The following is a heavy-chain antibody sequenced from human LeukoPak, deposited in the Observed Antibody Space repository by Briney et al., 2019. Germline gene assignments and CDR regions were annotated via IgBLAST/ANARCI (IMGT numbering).Heavy chain of an antibody. V-gene: IGHV3-48*01. D-gene: IGHD4-17*01. CDR2: VDSTSSTI. Sequence: GESLRLSCAASGFTFSSYSMNWVRQAPGKGLEWVSYVDSTSSTIYYADSVRGRFTISRDSSKNTLYLQVNSLRAEDTAVYYCARDRDYGVDYWGQGTLVTVSS. CDR1: GFTFSSYS. CDR3: ARDRDYGVDY. J-gene: IGHJ4*02.